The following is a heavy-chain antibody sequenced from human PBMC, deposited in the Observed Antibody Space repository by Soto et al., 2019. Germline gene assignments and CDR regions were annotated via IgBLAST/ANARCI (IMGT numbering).Heavy chain of an antibody. Sequence: SVKVSCMASGGTFSSYRINWVRQAPGQGLEWMGGIIPIFGTANYAQKFQGRVTITADESTSTAYMELSSLRSEDTAVYYCARLAAAWRNPWGRGTLVTVSS. CDR2: IIPIFGTA. J-gene: IGHJ5*02. D-gene: IGHD6-13*01. CDR1: GGTFSSYR. V-gene: IGHV1-69*13. CDR3: ARLAAAWRNP.